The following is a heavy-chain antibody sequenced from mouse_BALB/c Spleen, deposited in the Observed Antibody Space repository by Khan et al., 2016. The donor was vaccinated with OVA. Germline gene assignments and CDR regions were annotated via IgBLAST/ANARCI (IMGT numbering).Heavy chain of an antibody. D-gene: IGHD2-1*01. V-gene: IGHV5-9-3*01. CDR3: VRVYFGYFDY. CDR1: GFTFSSYA. CDR2: ISSGGSLT. J-gene: IGHJ2*01. Sequence: EVELVESGGGLVKPGGSLKVSCAASGFTFSSYAMSWVRQTPEKRLEWVATISSGGSLTYYPDSVQGRFTISRDNGKNTLYLLMSSLRSEDTAMYYCVRVYFGYFDYWGQGTTFTVSS.